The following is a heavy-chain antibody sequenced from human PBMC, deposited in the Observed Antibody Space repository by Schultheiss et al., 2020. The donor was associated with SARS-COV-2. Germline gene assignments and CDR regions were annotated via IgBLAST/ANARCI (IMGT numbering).Heavy chain of an antibody. CDR2: ISAYNGNT. CDR3: AKDLYWHIVVVTNMDV. Sequence: ASVKVSCKASGDTFTSYGISWVRQAPGQGLEWMGWISAYNGNTNYAQKLQGRVTLTTDTSTSTAYMELRSLRSDDTAVYYCAKDLYWHIVVVTNMDVWGQGTTVTVSS. V-gene: IGHV1-18*01. CDR1: GDTFTSYG. J-gene: IGHJ6*02. D-gene: IGHD2-21*02.